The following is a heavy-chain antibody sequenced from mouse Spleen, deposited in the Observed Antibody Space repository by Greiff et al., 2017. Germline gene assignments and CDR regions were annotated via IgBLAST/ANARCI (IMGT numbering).Heavy chain of an antibody. CDR1: GFNFSDYG. J-gene: IGHJ2*01. V-gene: IGHV5-17*01. CDR2: ISSGSSTI. Sequence: EVQVVESGGGLVKPGGSLKLSCAASGFNFSDYGMYWVRQAPEKGLEWIAYISSGSSTIYYADTVKGRFTISRDNAKNTLFLQMTSLRSEDTAMYYCARRGLRRYFDYWGQGTTLTVSS. CDR3: ARRGLRRYFDY. D-gene: IGHD2-2*01.